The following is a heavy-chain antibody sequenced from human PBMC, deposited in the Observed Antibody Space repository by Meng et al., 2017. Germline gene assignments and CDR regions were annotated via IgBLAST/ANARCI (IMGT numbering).Heavy chain of an antibody. CDR3: ARDSWVGMFDPERYCSGGSCLAGSSDY. V-gene: IGHV4-39*07. J-gene: IGHJ4*02. Sequence: SETLSLTCTVSGGSISSSSYYWGWIRQPPGKGLEWIGSIYYSGSTYYNPSLKSRVTISVDTSKNQFSLKLSSVTAADTAVYYCARDSWVGMFDPERYCSGGSCLAGSSDYWGQGTLVTVSS. D-gene: IGHD2-15*01. CDR1: GGSISSSSYY. CDR2: IYYSGST.